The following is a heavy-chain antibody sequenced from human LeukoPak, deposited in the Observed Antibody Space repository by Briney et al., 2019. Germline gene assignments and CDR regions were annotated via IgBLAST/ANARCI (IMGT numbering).Heavy chain of an antibody. CDR2: IWYDGSNK. J-gene: IGHJ4*02. V-gene: IGHV3-33*01. CDR3: ARDVYYGSGPLGY. Sequence: GRSLRLSCAASGFTFSSYGMHWVRQAPGKGLEWVAVIWYDGSNKYYADSVKGRFTISRDNSKNMLYLQMNSLRAEDTAVYYCARDVYYGSGPLGYWGQGTLVTVSS. CDR1: GFTFSSYG. D-gene: IGHD3-10*01.